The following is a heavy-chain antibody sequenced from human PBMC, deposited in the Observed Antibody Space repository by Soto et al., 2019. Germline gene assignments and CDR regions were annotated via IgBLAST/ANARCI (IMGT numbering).Heavy chain of an antibody. CDR1: GFTFSSYA. Sequence: EVQLLESGGGLVQPGGSLRLSCAASGFTFSSYAMTWVRQAPGKGLEWVSTISSSGGSTYYADSVDGLFTISRDNSKNTLYPQMNSLRAEDTAVYYCAKEWSDARTREKCGLVDYWGQGTLVTVSS. CDR2: ISSSGGST. CDR3: AKEWSDARTREKCGLVDY. D-gene: IGHD2-8*01. J-gene: IGHJ4*02. V-gene: IGHV3-23*01.